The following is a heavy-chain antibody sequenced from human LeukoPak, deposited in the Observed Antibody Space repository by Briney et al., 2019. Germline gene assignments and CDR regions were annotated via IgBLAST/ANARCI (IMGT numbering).Heavy chain of an antibody. CDR1: GGSISSSSYY. Sequence: PSETLSLTCTVSGGSISSSSYYWGWIRQPPGKGLEWIGSIYYSRNTYYNPSLKSRVTISVDTSKNQFSLKLSSVTAADTAVYYCARNLLWFGEYPHAFDIWGQGTMVTVSS. CDR2: IYYSRNT. CDR3: ARNLLWFGEYPHAFDI. D-gene: IGHD3-10*01. V-gene: IGHV4-39*07. J-gene: IGHJ3*02.